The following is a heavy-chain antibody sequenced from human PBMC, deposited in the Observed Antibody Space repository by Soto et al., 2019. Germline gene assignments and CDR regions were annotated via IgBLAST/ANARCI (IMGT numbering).Heavy chain of an antibody. CDR3: ARVGYCSSTSCYGFDY. CDR2: IWYDGSNK. J-gene: IGHJ4*02. CDR1: GFTFSSYG. D-gene: IGHD2-2*01. Sequence: GGSLRLSCAASGFTFSSYGMHWVRQAPGKGLEWVAVIWYDGSNKYYADSVKGRFTISRDNSKNTLYLQMNSLRAEDTAVYYCARVGYCSSTSCYGFDYWGQGTLVTVSS. V-gene: IGHV3-33*01.